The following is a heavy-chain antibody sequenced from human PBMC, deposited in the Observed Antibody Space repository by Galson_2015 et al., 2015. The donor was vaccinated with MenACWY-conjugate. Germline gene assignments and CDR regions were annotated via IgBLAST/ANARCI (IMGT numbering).Heavy chain of an antibody. Sequence: SLRLSCAASGFTFSDYDMSWIRQAPGKGLEWVSYISSGGSSINHAEFVKGRFTISRDNAKNSQYLQMNSLRAEDTAVYYCAREGGAAKEFDYWGQGTLFTVSS. D-gene: IGHD2-15*01. V-gene: IGHV3-11*01. J-gene: IGHJ4*02. CDR1: GFTFSDYD. CDR2: ISSGGSSI. CDR3: AREGGAAKEFDY.